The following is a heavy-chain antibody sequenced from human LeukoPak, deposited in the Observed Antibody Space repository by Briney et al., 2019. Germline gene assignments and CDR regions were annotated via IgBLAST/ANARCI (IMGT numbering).Heavy chain of an antibody. CDR2: IIPIFGTA. V-gene: IGHV1-69*05. CDR3: ASIGIAALPDY. Sequence: GASVKVSCKASGGTFSSYAISWVRQAPGQGLEWMEGIIPIFGTANYAQKFQGRVTITTDESTSTAYMELSSLRSEDTAVYYCASIGIAALPDYWGQGTLVTVSS. CDR1: GGTFSSYA. D-gene: IGHD6-6*01. J-gene: IGHJ4*02.